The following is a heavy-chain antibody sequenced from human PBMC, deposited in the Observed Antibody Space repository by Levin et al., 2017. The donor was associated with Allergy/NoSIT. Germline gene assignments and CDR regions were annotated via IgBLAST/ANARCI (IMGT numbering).Heavy chain of an antibody. J-gene: IGHJ4*02. CDR1: GGSISSSSYY. CDR3: ARAGRVEGAARRHYFDD. CDR2: IHYSGST. Sequence: ESLKISCTVSGGSISSSSYYWGWIRQPPGKGLEWIGSIHYSGSTYYNPSLKSRITISVDTSKNQFSLKLSSVTAADTAVYYCARAGRVEGAARRHYFDDWGQGTLVTVSS. D-gene: IGHD6-6*01. V-gene: IGHV4-39*07.